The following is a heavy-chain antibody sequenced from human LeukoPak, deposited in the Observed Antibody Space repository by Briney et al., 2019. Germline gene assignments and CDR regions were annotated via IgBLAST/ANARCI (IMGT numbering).Heavy chain of an antibody. V-gene: IGHV4-59*08. CDR1: GDSMTNYY. CDR2: IYYSGST. J-gene: IGHJ3*02. CDR3: ARVADIVVVPAAKHAFDI. D-gene: IGHD2-2*01. Sequence: PSEPLSLTCTVSGDSMTNYYWSWIRQSPGKKLEWIGYIYYSGSTTYNPSLKSRVTISVDTSKNQFSLKLSSVTAADTAVYYCARVADIVVVPAAKHAFDIWGQGTMVTVSS.